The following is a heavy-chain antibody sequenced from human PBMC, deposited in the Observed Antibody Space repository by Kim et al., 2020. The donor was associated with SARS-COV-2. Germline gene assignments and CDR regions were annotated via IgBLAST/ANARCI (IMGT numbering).Heavy chain of an antibody. V-gene: IGHV3-23*01. Sequence: GGSLRLSCAASGFTFSSYAMSWVRQAPGKGLEWVSAISGSGGSTYYADSVKGRFTISRDNSKNTLYLQMNSLRAEDTAVYYCAKKGIQSSSWASYYFDYWGQGPLVPVPS. CDR2: ISGSGGST. J-gene: IGHJ4*02. CDR1: GFTFSSYA. D-gene: IGHD6-13*01. CDR3: AKKGIQSSSWASYYFDY.